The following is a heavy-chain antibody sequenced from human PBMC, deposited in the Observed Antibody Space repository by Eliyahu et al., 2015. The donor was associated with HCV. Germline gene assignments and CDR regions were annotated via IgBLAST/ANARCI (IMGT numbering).Heavy chain of an antibody. V-gene: IGHV4-39*01. CDR3: ARQNGGYGSGSYYDRGYYGMDV. Sequence: QLQLQESGPGLVKPSETLSLTCTVSGGSISSSSYYWGWIRQPPGKGLEWIGSIHYSGSTYYNPSLKSRVTISVDTSKNQFSLKLSSVTAADTAVYYCARQNGGYGSGSYYDRGYYGMDVWGQGTTVTVSS. CDR2: IHYSGST. D-gene: IGHD3-10*01. J-gene: IGHJ6*02. CDR1: GGSISSSSYY.